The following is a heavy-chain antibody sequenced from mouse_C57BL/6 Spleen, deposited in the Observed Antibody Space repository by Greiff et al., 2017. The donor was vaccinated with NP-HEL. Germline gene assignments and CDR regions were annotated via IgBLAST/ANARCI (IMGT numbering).Heavy chain of an antibody. Sequence: QVQLKQPGAELVKPGASVKLSCKASGYTFTSYWMHWVKQRPGQGLEWIGMIHPNSGSTNYNEKFKSKATLTVDKSSSTAYMQLSSLTSEDSAVYYCARPYDGYYWFAYWGQGTLVTVSA. J-gene: IGHJ3*01. CDR2: IHPNSGST. V-gene: IGHV1-64*01. D-gene: IGHD2-3*01. CDR3: ARPYDGYYWFAY. CDR1: GYTFTSYW.